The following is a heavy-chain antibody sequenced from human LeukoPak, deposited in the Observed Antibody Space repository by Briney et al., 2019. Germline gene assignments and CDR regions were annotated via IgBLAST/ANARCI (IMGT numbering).Heavy chain of an antibody. CDR3: ARVSCGYNCHYAMDV. CDR1: GYTFASYG. D-gene: IGHD5-18*01. CDR2: VSAHSGNT. V-gene: IGHV1-18*01. J-gene: IGHJ6*02. Sequence: ASVKVSCKASGYTFASYGISWLRQAPGQGLEWVGWVSAHSGNTKYAERVQGRASMTADTSTSTAYMELRSLGSDDTALYYCARVSCGYNCHYAMDVWGQGTTVTVSS.